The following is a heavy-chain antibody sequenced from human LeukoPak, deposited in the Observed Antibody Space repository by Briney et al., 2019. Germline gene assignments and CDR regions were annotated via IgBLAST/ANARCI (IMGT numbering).Heavy chain of an antibody. J-gene: IGHJ6*02. CDR2: ISGSGGST. V-gene: IGHV3-23*01. CDR3: AKVSNYYYYYGMDV. Sequence: GGSLRLSCAASGFTFSSDAMNWVRQAPGKGLEWVSGISGSGGSTNYADSVKGRFTISRDSSKNTLYLQMNSLRAEDTAVYYCAKVSNYYYYYGMDVWGQGTTVTVSS. CDR1: GFTFSSDA.